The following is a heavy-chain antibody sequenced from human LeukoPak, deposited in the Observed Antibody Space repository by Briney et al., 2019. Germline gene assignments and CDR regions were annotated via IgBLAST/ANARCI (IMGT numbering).Heavy chain of an antibody. V-gene: IGHV4-59*01. Sequence: PSETLSLTCTVSGGSISRYYWSWIRQPPGKRLEWIGYFYNGGSTNYNPSLKSRVTISMDTSKSQFSLKLSSVTAADTAVYYCARNYYDSSGYAGGPDYWGQGTLVTVSS. CDR2: FYNGGST. CDR3: ARNYYDSSGYAGGPDY. J-gene: IGHJ4*02. CDR1: GGSISRYY. D-gene: IGHD3-22*01.